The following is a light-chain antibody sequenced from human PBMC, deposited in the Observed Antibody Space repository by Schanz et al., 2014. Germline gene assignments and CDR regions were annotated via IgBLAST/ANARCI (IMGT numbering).Light chain of an antibody. CDR3: QQYGSTTG. J-gene: IGKJ2*01. Sequence: EIVMTQSPATLSLSPGERATLSCRASQSVSSSYLAWYQQKPGQAPRLLIYGASSRATGIPDRFSGSGSGTDFTLTISRLEPEDFAVYYCQQYGSTTGFGQGTKLEIK. CDR2: GAS. V-gene: IGKV3-20*01. CDR1: QSVSSSY.